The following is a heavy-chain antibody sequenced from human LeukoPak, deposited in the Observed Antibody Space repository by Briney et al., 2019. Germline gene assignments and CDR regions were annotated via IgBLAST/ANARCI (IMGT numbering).Heavy chain of an antibody. CDR3: ARLWDTVMVFDY. CDR1: GYTFTGYY. D-gene: IGHD5-18*01. Sequence: ASVKVSCKASGYTFTGYYMHWVRQAPRQGLEWMGWINPNSGGTNYAQKFQGRVTMTRDTSINTAYMELSRLRSDDTAVYYCARLWDTVMVFDYWGQGTLVTVSS. CDR2: INPNSGGT. V-gene: IGHV1-2*02. J-gene: IGHJ4*02.